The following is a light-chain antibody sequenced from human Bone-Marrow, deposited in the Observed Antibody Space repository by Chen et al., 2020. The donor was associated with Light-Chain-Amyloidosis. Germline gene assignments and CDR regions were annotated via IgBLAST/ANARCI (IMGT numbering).Light chain of an antibody. V-gene: IGLV1-40*01. CDR3: QSFDRSLSGWV. Sequence: QSVLTQPPSVSGAPGQRVTLSCTGSSSNIGAGYDVHWYQQLPGTAPKLLIYGNSTRPKGLPDRSSGSKSGASASMASTGLQAEDEAEYYCQSFDRSLSGWVFGGGTKLTGL. CDR2: GNS. CDR1: SSNIGAGYD. J-gene: IGLJ3*02.